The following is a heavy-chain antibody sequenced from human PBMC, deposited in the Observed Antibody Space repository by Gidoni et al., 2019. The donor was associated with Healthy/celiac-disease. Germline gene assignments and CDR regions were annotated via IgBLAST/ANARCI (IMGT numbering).Heavy chain of an antibody. CDR3: ARGAGDILTGYYYYYYYGMDV. V-gene: IGHV4-61*02. CDR2: IYPSGST. Sequence: QVQLQESGPGLVKPSQTLSLTCTVSGGSISSGSYYWSWIRQPAGKGLEWIGRIYPSGSTNYNPSLKSRVTMSVDTSKNQFSLKLGSVTAADTAVHYCARGAGDILTGYYYYYYYGMDVWGQGTTVTVSS. D-gene: IGHD3-9*01. CDR1: GGSISSGSYY. J-gene: IGHJ6*02.